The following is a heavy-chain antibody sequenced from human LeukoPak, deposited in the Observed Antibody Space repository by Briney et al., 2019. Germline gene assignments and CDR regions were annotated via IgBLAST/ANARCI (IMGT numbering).Heavy chain of an antibody. Sequence: ASVKVSCKTSGYTFSNFGISWVRQAPGQGLEWMGWISGNNDNPNYGQTFHGRFTMTTDSSTSTAYMELRNLRSDDTAVYYCARDGTSTDDYWGQGTLVTVSS. D-gene: IGHD2-2*01. J-gene: IGHJ4*02. V-gene: IGHV1-18*01. CDR2: ISGNNDNP. CDR1: GYTFSNFG. CDR3: ARDGTSTDDY.